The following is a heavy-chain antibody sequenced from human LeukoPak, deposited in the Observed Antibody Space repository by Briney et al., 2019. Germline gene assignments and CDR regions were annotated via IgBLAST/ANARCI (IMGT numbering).Heavy chain of an antibody. V-gene: IGHV3-30*03. Sequence: GGSLRLSCAASGFTFSSYGMHWVRQAPGKGLEWVAVISYDGSNKYYADSVKGRFTISRDNSKNTLYLQMNSLRAEDTAVYYCARERHSSSRKPVDYWGQGTLVTVSS. J-gene: IGHJ4*02. CDR3: ARERHSSSRKPVDY. D-gene: IGHD6-13*01. CDR2: ISYDGSNK. CDR1: GFTFSSYG.